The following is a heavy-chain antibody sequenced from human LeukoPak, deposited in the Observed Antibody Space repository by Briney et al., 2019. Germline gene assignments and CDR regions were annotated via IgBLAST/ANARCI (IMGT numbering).Heavy chain of an antibody. Sequence: SETLSLTCTVSGGSFSSSSYYWGWIRQSPVKGLEWIGSFYFGGSTYYNPSLKSRVSISLDTSKNHFFLNLTSVTAADTAVYYCATPNGFSYGFFDSWGQGILVTVSS. CDR3: ATPNGFSYGFFDS. CDR2: FYFGGST. D-gene: IGHD5-18*01. CDR1: GGSFSSSSYY. V-gene: IGHV4-39*02. J-gene: IGHJ4*02.